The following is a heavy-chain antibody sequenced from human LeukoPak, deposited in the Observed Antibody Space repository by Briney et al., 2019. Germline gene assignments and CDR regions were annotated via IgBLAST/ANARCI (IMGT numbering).Heavy chain of an antibody. CDR1: GITFRNYW. V-gene: IGHV3-74*01. J-gene: IGHJ4*02. CDR3: ATDDYRGLGY. D-gene: IGHD3-16*01. CDR2: IIQDGSET. Sequence: GGSLRLSCATSGITFRNYWMHWVRQAPGKGLVWVSHIIQDGSETFYADSVKGRFTISRVNAKNTVYLQMNSLRAEDTAVYYCATDDYRGLGYWGQGTLVTVSS.